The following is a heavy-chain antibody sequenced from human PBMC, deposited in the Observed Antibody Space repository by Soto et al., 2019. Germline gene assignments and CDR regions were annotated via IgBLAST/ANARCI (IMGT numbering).Heavy chain of an antibody. CDR1: GLTFTDYW. CDR2: IKQDESEK. Sequence: PVGSLRLSCVTYGLTFTDYWMSWVRQAPGKGLEWVANIKQDESEKNYLDSVKGRFTISRDNAKNSLYLQMNSLRAEDTAVYYCASDRFRGTYYLRGVTYFFEEWGQGAPVTVSS. J-gene: IGHJ4*02. V-gene: IGHV3-7*03. D-gene: IGHD1-26*01. CDR3: ASDRFRGTYYLRGVTYFFEE.